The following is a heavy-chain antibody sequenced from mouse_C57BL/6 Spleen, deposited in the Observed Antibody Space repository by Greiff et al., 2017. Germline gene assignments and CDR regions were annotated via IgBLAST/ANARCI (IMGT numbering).Heavy chain of an antibody. J-gene: IGHJ3*01. Sequence: QVQLQQPGAELVRPGSSVKLSCKASGYTFTSYWMHWVKQRPIQGLEWIGNIDPSDSETHYNQKFKDKATLTVDKSSSTAYMQLSSLTSEDSAVNYCARAGTGTFAYWGQGTLVTVSA. V-gene: IGHV1-52*01. CDR2: IDPSDSET. CDR3: ARAGTGTFAY. CDR1: GYTFTSYW. D-gene: IGHD4-1*01.